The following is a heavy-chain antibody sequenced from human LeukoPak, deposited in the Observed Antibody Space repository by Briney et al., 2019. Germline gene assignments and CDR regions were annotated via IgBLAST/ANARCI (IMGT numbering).Heavy chain of an antibody. Sequence: PGGSLRVSCAAPGFTFSSYEMNWVRQAPGKGLEWVSYISSSGSTIYYADSVKGRFTISRDNAKNSLYLQMKSLRVEDTAVYYYAREKPELDYWGQGTLVTVSS. CDR3: AREKPELDY. CDR1: GFTFSSYE. V-gene: IGHV3-48*03. CDR2: ISSSGSTI. J-gene: IGHJ4*02.